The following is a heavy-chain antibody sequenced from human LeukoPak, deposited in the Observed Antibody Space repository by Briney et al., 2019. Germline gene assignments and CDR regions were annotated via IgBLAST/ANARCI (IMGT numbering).Heavy chain of an antibody. CDR3: ARDAQRYFDWLRSIDYYYGMDV. Sequence: ASVKVSCKASGYTFTSYYMHWVRQAPGQGLEWMGIINPSGGSTSYAQKFQGRVTMTRDTSTSTVYMELSSLRSEDTAVYCCARDAQRYFDWLRSIDYYYGMDVWGQGTTVTVSS. CDR2: INPSGGST. V-gene: IGHV1-46*01. D-gene: IGHD3-9*01. J-gene: IGHJ6*02. CDR1: GYTFTSYY.